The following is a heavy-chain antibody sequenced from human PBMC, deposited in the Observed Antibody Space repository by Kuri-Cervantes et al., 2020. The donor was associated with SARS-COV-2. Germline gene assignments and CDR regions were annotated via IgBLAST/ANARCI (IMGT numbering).Heavy chain of an antibody. CDR2: VYYSGST. CDR1: GGSISSGYY. J-gene: IGHJ3*01. V-gene: IGHV4-39*01. Sequence: AFTVSGGSISSGYYWGWIRQTPGKGLEWIGSVYYSGSTYYRPSLKSRVTISVDTSKRQFSLKLSSVTAADTAIYYCARHDYRIFGVIISSFDVWGQGTMVTVSS. D-gene: IGHD3-3*02. CDR3: ARHDYRIFGVIISSFDV.